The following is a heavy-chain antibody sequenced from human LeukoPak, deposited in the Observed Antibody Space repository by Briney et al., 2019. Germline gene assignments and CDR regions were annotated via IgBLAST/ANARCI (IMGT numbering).Heavy chain of an antibody. V-gene: IGHV3-30*04. Sequence: PGGSLRLSCAASGFTFSSYAMHWVRQAPGKGLEWVALISYDGSNKYYADSVKGRFTISRDNAKNSLYLQMNSLRAEDTAVYYCARDLNYYYGSGSYLDYWGQGTLVTVSS. CDR3: ARDLNYYYGSGSYLDY. CDR2: ISYDGSNK. D-gene: IGHD3-10*01. J-gene: IGHJ4*02. CDR1: GFTFSSYA.